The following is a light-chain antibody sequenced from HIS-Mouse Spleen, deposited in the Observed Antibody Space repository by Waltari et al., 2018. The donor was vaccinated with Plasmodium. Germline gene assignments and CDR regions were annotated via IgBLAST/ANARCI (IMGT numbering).Light chain of an antibody. J-gene: IGKJ4*01. Sequence: DIQMTKSPSTLSASVGDRVTITCRASHSISSWLAWYQQKPGKAPKLLIYKASSLESGVPSRFSGSGSGTEFTLTISSLQPDDFATYYCKQYNSLLTFGGGTK. CDR3: KQYNSLLT. V-gene: IGKV1-5*03. CDR1: HSISSW. CDR2: KAS.